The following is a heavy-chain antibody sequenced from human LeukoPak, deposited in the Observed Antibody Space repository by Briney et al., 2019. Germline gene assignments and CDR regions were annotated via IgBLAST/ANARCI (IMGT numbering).Heavy chain of an antibody. Sequence: ASVKVSCNASGYTFTGYYMHWVRQAPGQGLEWMGWINPNSGGTNYAQKFQGRVTMTRDTSISTAYMELSRLSSDDTAVYYCARRGADSSGYYISFDYWGQGTLVTVSP. J-gene: IGHJ4*02. CDR3: ARRGADSSGYYISFDY. D-gene: IGHD3-22*01. CDR2: INPNSGGT. CDR1: GYTFTGYY. V-gene: IGHV1-2*02.